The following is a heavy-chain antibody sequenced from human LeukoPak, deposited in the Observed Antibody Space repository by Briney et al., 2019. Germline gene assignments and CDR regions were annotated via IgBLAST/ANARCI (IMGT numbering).Heavy chain of an antibody. V-gene: IGHV3-30*02. D-gene: IGHD6-13*01. J-gene: IGHJ4*02. CDR2: IRYDGSNK. CDR3: AKTSYSSSWYGGYFDY. Sequence: PGGSLRLSCAASGFTFSSYGMHWVRQAPGKGLEWVAFIRYDGSNKYYADSVKGRFTISRDNSKNTLYLQMNSLRAEDTAVYYCAKTSYSSSWYGGYFDYWGRGTLVTVSS. CDR1: GFTFSSYG.